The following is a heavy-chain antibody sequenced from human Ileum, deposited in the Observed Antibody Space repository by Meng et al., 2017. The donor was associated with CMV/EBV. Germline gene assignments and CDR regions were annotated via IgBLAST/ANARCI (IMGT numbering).Heavy chain of an antibody. J-gene: IGHJ4*02. CDR3: AKDRLGVTGTGTGAFYFDS. D-gene: IGHD6-19*01. CDR2: ISSSSVYI. Sequence: GESLKISCAASGFTFSGYSMNWVRQAPGKGLEWVSSISSSSVYIFYADSMKGRFTISRDNSKNTLYLQMNSLRAEDTAVYYCAKDRLGVTGTGTGAFYFDSWGQGTLVTLL. V-gene: IGHV3-21*01. CDR1: GFTFSGYS.